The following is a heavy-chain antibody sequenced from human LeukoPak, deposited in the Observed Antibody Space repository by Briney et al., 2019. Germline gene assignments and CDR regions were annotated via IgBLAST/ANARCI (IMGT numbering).Heavy chain of an antibody. Sequence: PSETLSLTCTVSGGSISSGGYYWSWIRQPPGKGLEWIGYIYHSGSTYYNPSLKSRVTISVDRSKNQFSLKLSSVTAADTAVYYCARALGAYFDYWGQGTLVTVSS. CDR1: GGSISSGGYY. D-gene: IGHD3-16*01. CDR2: IYHSGST. V-gene: IGHV4-30-2*01. J-gene: IGHJ4*02. CDR3: ARALGAYFDY.